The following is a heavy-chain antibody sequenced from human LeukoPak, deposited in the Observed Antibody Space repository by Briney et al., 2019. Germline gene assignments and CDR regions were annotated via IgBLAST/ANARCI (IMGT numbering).Heavy chain of an antibody. CDR1: GVTFSTYW. CDR3: AAGNTFDI. J-gene: IGHJ3*02. Sequence: GGSLRLSCAASGVTFSTYWMSWVRQAPGKGLEWVANIRQDGNEKNYVGSVKGRFTISRDNAKNSLYLQMNSLRAEDTAVYYCAAGNTFDIWGQGTMVTVSS. V-gene: IGHV3-7*01. CDR2: IRQDGNEK. D-gene: IGHD1-14*01.